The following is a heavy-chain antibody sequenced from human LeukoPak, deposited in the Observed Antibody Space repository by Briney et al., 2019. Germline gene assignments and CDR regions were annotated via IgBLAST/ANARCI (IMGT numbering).Heavy chain of an antibody. CDR2: IFYSGST. J-gene: IGHJ5*02. CDR3: ARTYYYDSSGKTVWFDP. V-gene: IGHV4-59*12. CDR1: GGSMSSYY. Sequence: SETLSLTCTVSGGSMSSYYWSWIRQPPGKGLEWIGYIFYSGSTNYNPSLKSRVTVSVATSKNQFPLKLGSVTAADTAVYYCARTYYYDSSGKTVWFDPWGQGTLVTVSS. D-gene: IGHD3-22*01.